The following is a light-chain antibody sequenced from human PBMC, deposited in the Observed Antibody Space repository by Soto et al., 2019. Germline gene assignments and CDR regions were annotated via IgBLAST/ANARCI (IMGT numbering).Light chain of an antibody. J-gene: IGLJ1*01. CDR1: SSDFGGYNY. V-gene: IGLV2-14*01. CDR3: SSYTSSSLNV. Sequence: QSALTQPASVSGSPGQSITISCTGTSSDFGGYNYVSWYQQHPGKAPKLMIYDVSNRPSGVSNRFSGSKSGNTASLTISGLQAEDEADYYCSSYTSSSLNVFGTGTKVTVL. CDR2: DVS.